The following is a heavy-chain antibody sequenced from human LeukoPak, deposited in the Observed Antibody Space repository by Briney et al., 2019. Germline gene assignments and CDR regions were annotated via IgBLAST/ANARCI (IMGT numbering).Heavy chain of an antibody. Sequence: GRSLRLPCAASGFTFSSYAMHWVRQAPGKGMEWVAVISYDGSNKLYADSVKGRFTISRDNSKNTLYLQMNSLRAEDTAVYYCARERGYSYGLDYWGQGTLVTVSS. D-gene: IGHD5-18*01. CDR1: GFTFSSYA. V-gene: IGHV3-30-3*01. CDR2: ISYDGSNK. CDR3: ARERGYSYGLDY. J-gene: IGHJ4*02.